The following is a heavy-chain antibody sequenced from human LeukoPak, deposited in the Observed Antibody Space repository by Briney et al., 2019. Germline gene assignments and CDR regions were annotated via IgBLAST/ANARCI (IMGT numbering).Heavy chain of an antibody. Sequence: ASVKVSCKASGYTLTGYYLHWVRQAPGQGLEWRGWINPNSGGTNYAQKFQGRVTMTRDTSISTAYMELSRLRSDDTAVYYCARDSAQALYYYDSGGYYYFDYWGQGTLVTVSS. J-gene: IGHJ4*02. CDR1: GYTLTGYY. CDR2: INPNSGGT. V-gene: IGHV1-2*02. CDR3: ARDSAQALYYYDSGGYYYFDY. D-gene: IGHD3-22*01.